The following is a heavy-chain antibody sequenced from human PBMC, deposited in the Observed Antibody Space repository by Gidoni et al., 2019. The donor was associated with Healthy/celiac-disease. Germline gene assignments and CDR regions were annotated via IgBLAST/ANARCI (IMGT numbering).Heavy chain of an antibody. Sequence: EETLLESGGGLVQPRESMVCYCTDSGVTFGRYAMSWIRQAPGKGLGWVCLFRGSGVSTASGDAVMFRCTITISNSKSTLYLQMKSNSPEYKDVYYCARTPRLSIRYYYGDLDYWGHGTMVTVSS. V-gene: IGHV3-23*01. CDR1: GVTFGRYA. J-gene: IGHJ4*01. D-gene: IGHD4-17*01. CDR2: FRGSGVST. CDR3: ARTPRLSIRYYYGDLDY.